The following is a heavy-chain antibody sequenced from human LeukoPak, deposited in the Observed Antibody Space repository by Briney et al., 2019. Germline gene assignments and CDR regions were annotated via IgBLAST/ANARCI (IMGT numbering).Heavy chain of an antibody. CDR3: ARDHHDIVVVPAAKNWFDP. CDR2: ISSSSSYI. Sequence: GGSLRLSCAASGFTFSSYSMNWVRQAPGKGLEWVSSISSSSSYIYYADSVKGRFTISRDNVKNSLYLQMNSLRAEDTAVYYCARDHHDIVVVPAAKNWFDPWGQGTLVTVSS. J-gene: IGHJ5*02. D-gene: IGHD2-2*01. CDR1: GFTFSSYS. V-gene: IGHV3-21*01.